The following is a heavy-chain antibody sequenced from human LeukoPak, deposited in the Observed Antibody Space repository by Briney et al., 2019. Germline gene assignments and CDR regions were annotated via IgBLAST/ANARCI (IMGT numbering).Heavy chain of an antibody. CDR1: GGSISSDSYY. J-gene: IGHJ4*02. V-gene: IGHV4-39*01. Sequence: SETLSLTCTVSGGSISSDSYYWAWIRQPPGKGLEWIASIYYSGSTYYNPSLKSRVTISVDTSRNQFSLRLSSVTAADTAVYYCASLAVAGLSEGYWGQGTLVIVSS. CDR2: IYYSGST. CDR3: ASLAVAGLSEGY. D-gene: IGHD6-19*01.